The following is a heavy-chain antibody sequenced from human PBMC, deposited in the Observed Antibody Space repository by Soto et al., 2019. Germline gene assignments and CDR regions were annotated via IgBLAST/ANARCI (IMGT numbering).Heavy chain of an antibody. D-gene: IGHD3-3*01. J-gene: IGHJ6*03. CDR3: ASGPDHDYYYYYMDV. CDR1: GGSFSGYY. V-gene: IGHV4-34*01. CDR2: INHSGST. Sequence: QVQLQQWGAGLLKPSETLSLTGAVYGGSFSGYYWSWIRQPPGKGLEWIGEINHSGSTNYNPSLKSRVTISVDTSKNQFSLKLSSVTAADTAVYYCASGPDHDYYYYYMDVWGKGTTVTVSS.